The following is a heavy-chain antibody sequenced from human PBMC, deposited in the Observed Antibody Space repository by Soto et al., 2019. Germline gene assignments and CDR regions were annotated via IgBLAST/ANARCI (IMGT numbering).Heavy chain of an antibody. CDR1: GYTFTSYD. V-gene: IGHV1-8*01. Sequence: ASVKVSCKASGYTFTSYDINWVRQATGQGLEWMGWMNPNSGNTGYAQKFQGRVTMTRNTSISTAYMELSSLRSEDTAVYYCAGGAFPYGGYDSQPPPPYSYSYW. D-gene: IGHD5-12*01. CDR3: AGGAFPYGGYDSQPPPPYSYSY. J-gene: IGHJ4*01. CDR2: MNPNSGNT.